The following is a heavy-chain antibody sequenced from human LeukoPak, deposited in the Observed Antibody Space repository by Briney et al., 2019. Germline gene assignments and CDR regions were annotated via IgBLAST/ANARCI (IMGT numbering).Heavy chain of an antibody. V-gene: IGHV1-69*13. CDR3: ARDIVVVPADHYYYGVDV. Sequence: GASVKVSCKASGGTFSSYAISWVRQAPGQGLEWMGGIIPIFGTANYAQKFQGRVTITADESTSTAYMELSSLRSEDTAVYYCARDIVVVPADHYYYGVDVWGQGTTVTVSS. CDR1: GGTFSSYA. CDR2: IIPIFGTA. D-gene: IGHD2-2*01. J-gene: IGHJ6*02.